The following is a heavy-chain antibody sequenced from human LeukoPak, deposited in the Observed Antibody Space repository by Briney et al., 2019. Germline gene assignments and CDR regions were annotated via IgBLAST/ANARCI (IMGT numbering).Heavy chain of an antibody. V-gene: IGHV3-7*01. D-gene: IGHD1-1*01. CDR1: GFTFRSYS. CDR3: ARGTTGY. CDR2: IKEDGSEK. Sequence: GGSLRLSCAASGFTFRSYSMNWVRQAPGKGPEWLANIKEDGSEKYYVDSVKGRFTISRDNAKNSLYLQMNSLRAEDTAVYYCARGTTGYWGQGTLVTVSS. J-gene: IGHJ4*02.